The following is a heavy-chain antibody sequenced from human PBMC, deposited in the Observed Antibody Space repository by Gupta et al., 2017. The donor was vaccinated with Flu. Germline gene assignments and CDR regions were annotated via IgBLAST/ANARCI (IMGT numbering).Heavy chain of an antibody. CDR2: ISAYNGNT. CDR1: GYTFTSYG. Sequence: QVQLVQSGAEVKKPGASVKVSCKASGYTFTSYGISWVRQAPGQGLEWMGWISAYNGNTNYAQKLQGRVTMTTDTSTSTAYMELRSLRSDDTAVYYCARATRSSSWFARYYYYGMDVWGQGTTVTVSS. D-gene: IGHD6-13*01. V-gene: IGHV1-18*01. J-gene: IGHJ6*02. CDR3: ARATRSSSWFARYYYYGMDV.